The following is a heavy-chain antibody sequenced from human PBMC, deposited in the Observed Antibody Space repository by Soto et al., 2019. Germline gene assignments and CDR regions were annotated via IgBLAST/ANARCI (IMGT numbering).Heavy chain of an antibody. CDR3: ARRYGRAFDI. Sequence: QVQLQESGPGLVKPSETLSLTCTVSGGSISSYYWSWIRQPPGKGLEWIGYIFYSGSTDYNPSLKTRFTRSVATPKNPSSLKLSAVTATDTGVYYCARRYGRAFDIWGQGTMVTVSS. D-gene: IGHD4-17*01. CDR2: IFYSGST. CDR1: GGSISSYY. V-gene: IGHV4-59*08. J-gene: IGHJ3*02.